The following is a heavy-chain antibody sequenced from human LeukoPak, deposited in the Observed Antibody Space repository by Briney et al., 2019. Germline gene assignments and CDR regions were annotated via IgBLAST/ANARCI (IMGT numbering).Heavy chain of an antibody. D-gene: IGHD2-15*01. CDR3: VRGSYCSGGSCYADLDY. CDR2: IYHSGST. V-gene: IGHV4-38-2*01. Sequence: SETLSLTCAVSGFSISSGYYWGWIRQPPGKELEWIGSIYHSGSTYYNPSLKSRVTISVDTSKNQFSLKLTSVTAADTAVYYCVRGSYCSGGSCYADLDYWGQGTLVTVSS. J-gene: IGHJ4*02. CDR1: GFSISSGYY.